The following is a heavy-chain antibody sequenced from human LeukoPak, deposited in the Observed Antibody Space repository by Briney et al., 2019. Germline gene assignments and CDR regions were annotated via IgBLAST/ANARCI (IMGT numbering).Heavy chain of an antibody. J-gene: IGHJ4*02. D-gene: IGHD1-26*01. CDR1: GGTFSSYA. Sequence: GSSVKVSCKASGGTFSSYAISWVRQAPGQGLEWMGRIIPILGIANYAQKFQGRVTITADKSTSTAYMELSSLRSEDTAVYYCARESEVGATRGNYWGQGTLVTVSS. V-gene: IGHV1-69*04. CDR3: ARESEVGATRGNY. CDR2: IIPILGIA.